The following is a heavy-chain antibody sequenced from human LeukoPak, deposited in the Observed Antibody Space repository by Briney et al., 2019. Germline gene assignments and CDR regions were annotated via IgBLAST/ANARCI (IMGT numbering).Heavy chain of an antibody. Sequence: ASVKVSCKASGYTFTGYYMHWVRQAPGQGLEWMGWINPNSGGTNYAQKFQGRVTMTRDTSISTAYTELSRLRSDDTAVYYCARVVPGTTSYFDYWGQGTLVTVSS. V-gene: IGHV1-2*02. CDR1: GYTFTGYY. J-gene: IGHJ4*02. CDR3: ARVVPGTTSYFDY. D-gene: IGHD1-1*01. CDR2: INPNSGGT.